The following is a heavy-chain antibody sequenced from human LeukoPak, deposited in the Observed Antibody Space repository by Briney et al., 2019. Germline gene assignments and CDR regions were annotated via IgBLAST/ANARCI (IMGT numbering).Heavy chain of an antibody. D-gene: IGHD3-10*01. CDR3: ARGPYGSGSFFNY. V-gene: IGHV4-34*01. J-gene: IGHJ4*02. CDR2: INHSGST. CDR1: GGSFSGYY. Sequence: SETLSRTCAVYGGSFSGYYWSWIRQPPGKGLEWIGEINHSGSTNYNPSLKSRVTISVDTSKNQFSLKLSSVTAADTAVYYCARGPYGSGSFFNYWGQGTLVTVSS.